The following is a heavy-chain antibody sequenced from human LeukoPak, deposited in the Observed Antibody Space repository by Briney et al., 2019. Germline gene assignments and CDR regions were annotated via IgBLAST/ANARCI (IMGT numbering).Heavy chain of an antibody. D-gene: IGHD3-10*01. J-gene: IGHJ4*02. Sequence: GGSLRLSCAASGFTFISYSINWVRQAPGKWLELVSSISSSSSYIYYADSVKGRFTISRDSAKNSLYLQMNSLRAEDTAVYYCARYSYGSGDFWGQGTLVTVSS. V-gene: IGHV3-21*01. CDR2: ISSSSSYI. CDR3: ARYSYGSGDF. CDR1: GFTFISYS.